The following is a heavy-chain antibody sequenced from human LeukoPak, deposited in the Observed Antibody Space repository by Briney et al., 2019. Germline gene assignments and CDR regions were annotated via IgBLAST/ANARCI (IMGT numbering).Heavy chain of an antibody. CDR1: GFTFTNSA. Sequence: GASVKASCKASGFTFTNSAIQWVRQARGQRLEWIGWIGAGGGNTNYAQRFQDRVTITRDMSTSTAYMELSSLRSEDTAVYYCAAEIYGGNSDCCTFDFWGQGTPVTVSS. V-gene: IGHV1-58*02. CDR3: AAEIYGGNSDCCTFDF. J-gene: IGHJ3*01. CDR2: IGAGGGNT. D-gene: IGHD4-23*01.